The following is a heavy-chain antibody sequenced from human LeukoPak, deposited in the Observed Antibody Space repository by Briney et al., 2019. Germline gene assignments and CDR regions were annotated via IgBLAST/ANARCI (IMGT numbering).Heavy chain of an antibody. CDR1: GHTFTSNG. J-gene: IGHJ4*02. V-gene: IGHV1-18*01. D-gene: IGHD3-22*01. CDR2: ISGYNDNT. CDR3: ARNYYDNSGYYYFDY. Sequence: ASVKVSCKASGHTFTSNGISWVRQAPGQGLEWMGWISGYNDNTKYAQKLQGRVTMTTDTSMSTAYMELRSLRSDDTAVYYCARNYYDNSGYYYFDYWGQGTLVTVSS.